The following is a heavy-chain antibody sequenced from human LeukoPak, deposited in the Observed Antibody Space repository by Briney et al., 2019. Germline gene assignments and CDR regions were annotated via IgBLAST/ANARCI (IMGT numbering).Heavy chain of an antibody. CDR2: INPNSGGT. CDR3: ARDFWSGYSTHMDV. CDR1: GYTLTELS. J-gene: IGHJ6*03. Sequence: VASVKVSCKVSGYTLTELSMHWVRQAPGQGLEWMGWINPNSGGTNYAQKFQGRVTMTRDTSIGTAYMELSRLRSDDTAVYYCARDFWSGYSTHMDVWGKGTTVTVSS. V-gene: IGHV1-2*02. D-gene: IGHD3-3*01.